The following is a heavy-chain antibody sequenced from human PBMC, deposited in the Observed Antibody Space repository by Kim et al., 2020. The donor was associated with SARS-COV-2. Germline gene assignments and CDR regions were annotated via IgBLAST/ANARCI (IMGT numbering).Heavy chain of an antibody. J-gene: IGHJ4*02. D-gene: IGHD1-26*01. V-gene: IGHV3-7*03. CDR3: ARDRLIVGTTGGLDC. Sequence: DYVKGRFTISRDNAKNLLFLQMDSLGVEDTAVYYCARDRLIVGTTGGLDCWGQGTLVTVSS.